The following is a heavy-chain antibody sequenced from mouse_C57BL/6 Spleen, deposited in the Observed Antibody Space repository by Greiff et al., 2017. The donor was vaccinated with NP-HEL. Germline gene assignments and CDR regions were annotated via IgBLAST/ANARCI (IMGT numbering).Heavy chain of an antibody. CDR2: INPSTGGT. V-gene: IGHV1-42*01. J-gene: IGHJ4*01. Sequence: VQLQQSGAELMKPGASVKLSCKATGYTFTGYWIEWVKQRPGHGLEWIGEINPSTGGTTYNQKFKAKATLTVDKSSSTAYMQLKSLTSEDSAVYYCARNPYYGSSYNYAMDYWGQGTSVTVSS. D-gene: IGHD1-1*01. CDR1: GYTFTGYW. CDR3: ARNPYYGSSYNYAMDY.